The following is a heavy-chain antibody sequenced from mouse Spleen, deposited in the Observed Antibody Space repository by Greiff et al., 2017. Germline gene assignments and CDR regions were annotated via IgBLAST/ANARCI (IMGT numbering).Heavy chain of an antibody. CDR2: IYPRSGNT. V-gene: IGHV1-81*01. D-gene: IGHD2-1*01. CDR1: GYTFTSYG. J-gene: IGHJ2*01. CDR3: ARSGNYVFDY. Sequence: QVQLKESGAELARPGASVKLSCKASGYTFTSYGISWVKQRTGQGLEWIGEIYPRSGNTYYNEKFKGKATLTADKSSSTAYMELRSLTSEDSAVYFCARSGNYVFDYWGQGTTLTVSS.